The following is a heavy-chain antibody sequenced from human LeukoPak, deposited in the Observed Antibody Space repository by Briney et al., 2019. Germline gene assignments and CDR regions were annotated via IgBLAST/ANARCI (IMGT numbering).Heavy chain of an antibody. CDR3: ASSLRRSSGWSTSDY. V-gene: IGHV5-51*01. J-gene: IGHJ4*02. Sequence: GESLKISCKGSGYTFTTYWIGWVRQMPGKGLEWMGIIYPGDSDPRYSPSFQGQVTISADKSVSTAYLQWSSLKASDTAMYYCASSLRRSSGWSTSDYWGQGTLVTVSS. CDR1: GYTFTTYW. D-gene: IGHD6-19*01. CDR2: IYPGDSDP.